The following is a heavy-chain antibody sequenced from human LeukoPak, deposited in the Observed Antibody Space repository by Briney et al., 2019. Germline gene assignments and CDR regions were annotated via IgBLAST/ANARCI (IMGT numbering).Heavy chain of an antibody. CDR1: GGSISSSSYY. J-gene: IGHJ2*01. CDR2: IYYSGSA. D-gene: IGHD2-15*01. CDR3: ARVPFIVVVVAAGWYFDL. Sequence: SETLSLTCIVSGGSISSSSYYWGWIRQPPVKGLEWIGNIYYSGSAYYNPSLKSRVTISVDTSKNQFSLKLSSVTAADTAVYCCARVPFIVVVVAAGWYFDLWGRGTLVTVSS. V-gene: IGHV4-39*07.